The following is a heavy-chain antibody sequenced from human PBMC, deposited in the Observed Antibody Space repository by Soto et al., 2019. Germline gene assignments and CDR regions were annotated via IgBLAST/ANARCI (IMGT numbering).Heavy chain of an antibody. J-gene: IGHJ6*02. CDR2: ISWNSGSI. V-gene: IGHV3-9*01. CDR3: AKNISGRGSYYYYYGMDV. D-gene: IGHD1-26*01. CDR1: GFNFDDYA. Sequence: FLRLSCASSGFNFDDYAMHWVRQAPGKGLEWVSGISWNSGSIGYADSVKARFTISRDNAKNSLYLQMNSLRAEDTAFYYCAKNISGRGSYYYYYGMDVWGQGIPVTVSS.